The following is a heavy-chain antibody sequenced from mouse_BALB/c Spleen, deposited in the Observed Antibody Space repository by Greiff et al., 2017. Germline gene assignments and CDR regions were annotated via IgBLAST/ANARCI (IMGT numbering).Heavy chain of an antibody. J-gene: IGHJ1*01. D-gene: IGHD1-1*01. V-gene: IGHV5-17*02. CDR3: ARSNLHLLLRSWYFDV. CDR1: GFTFSSFG. CDR2: ISSGSSTI. Sequence: EVQLVESGGGLVQPGGSRKLSCAASGFTFSSFGMHWVRQAPEKGLEWVAYISSGSSTIYYADTVKGRFTISRDNPKNTLFLQMTSLRSEDTAMYYCARSNLHLLLRSWYFDVWGAGTTVTVSS.